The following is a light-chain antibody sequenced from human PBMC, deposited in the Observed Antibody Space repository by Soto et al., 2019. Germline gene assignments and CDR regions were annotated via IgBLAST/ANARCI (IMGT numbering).Light chain of an antibody. CDR2: GAS. CDR1: QSVTSSY. V-gene: IGKV3-20*01. J-gene: IGKJ4*01. CDR3: EQHGDSLLI. Sequence: EIVLTQSPGTLSLSPGERATLSCRASQSVTSSYLAWYQRKPGQAPRLLIYGASNRATGIPDRFSGSGSGIDFSLTLSRLVSEEFAGYYCEQHGDSLLIFGGGTWVEMK.